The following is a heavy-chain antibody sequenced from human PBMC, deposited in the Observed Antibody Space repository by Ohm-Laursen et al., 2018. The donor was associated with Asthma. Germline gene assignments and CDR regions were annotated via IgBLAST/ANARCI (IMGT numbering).Heavy chain of an antibody. Sequence: GASVKVSCKVSGYTFTSYYMHWVRQAPGQGLEWMGIINPSGGSTSYAQKFQGRVTMTRDTSTSTVYMELSSLRSEDTAVYYCARDMDCSSTSCYGKNYYYYGMDVWGQGTTVTVSS. CDR2: INPSGGST. V-gene: IGHV1-46*01. D-gene: IGHD2-2*01. CDR1: GYTFTSYY. J-gene: IGHJ6*02. CDR3: ARDMDCSSTSCYGKNYYYYGMDV.